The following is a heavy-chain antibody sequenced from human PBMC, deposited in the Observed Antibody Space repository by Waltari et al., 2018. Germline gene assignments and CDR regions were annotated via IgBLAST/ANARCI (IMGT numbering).Heavy chain of an antibody. Sequence: EVQLVESGGGLVQPGGSLRLSCAASGSTFSTYGMSWVRQAPGKGLEWVANIKQDGSEKYYVDSVKGRFTISRDNAKNSLYLQMNSLRAEDTAVYYCARDTGRGHFDYWGQGTLVTVSS. CDR3: ARDTGRGHFDY. CDR1: GSTFSTYG. J-gene: IGHJ4*02. V-gene: IGHV3-7*01. CDR2: IKQDGSEK.